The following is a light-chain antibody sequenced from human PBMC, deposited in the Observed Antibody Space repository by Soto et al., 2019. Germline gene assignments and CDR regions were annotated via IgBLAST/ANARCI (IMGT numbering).Light chain of an antibody. CDR2: GTS. J-gene: IGKJ1*01. V-gene: IGKV3-20*01. CDR3: QQYAGSRWT. Sequence: DIVLTQSPGTLSLSPGERATLSCRASQSVGSACLAWYQHKPGQAPRLLIYGTSSRATGIATRFTGSASGTDFSLTSSRLEPEDFAVYSCQQYAGSRWTFGQGTKV. CDR1: QSVGSAC.